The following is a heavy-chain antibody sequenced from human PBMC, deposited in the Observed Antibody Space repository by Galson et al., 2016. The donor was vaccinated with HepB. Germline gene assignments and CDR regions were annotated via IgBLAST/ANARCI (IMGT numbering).Heavy chain of an antibody. CDR3: AKQPREGANYDTFFDD. D-gene: IGHD3-9*01. Sequence: SLRLSCAVSGFTLRNYAMTWVRQVPGKGLEWVSGITGSGTTTYYADSVKGRFTVSRDNSKNTLHLEMNSLRAEDTAIYFCAKQPREGANYDTFFDDWGQGTLVTESS. CDR1: GFTLRNYA. V-gene: IGHV3-23*01. J-gene: IGHJ4*02. CDR2: ITGSGTTT.